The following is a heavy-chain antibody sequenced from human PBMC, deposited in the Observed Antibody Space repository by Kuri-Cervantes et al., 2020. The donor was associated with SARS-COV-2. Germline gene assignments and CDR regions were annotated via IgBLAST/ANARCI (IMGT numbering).Heavy chain of an antibody. Sequence: LSLTCAASGFTFSSYGMHWVRQAPGKGLEWVAVIWYDGSNKYYADSVKGRFTISRDNSKNTLYLQMNSLRAEDTAVYYCARERSYYDFWSGYSDNWFDPWGQGTLVTVSS. V-gene: IGHV3-33*01. J-gene: IGHJ5*02. D-gene: IGHD3-3*01. CDR2: IWYDGSNK. CDR3: ARERSYYDFWSGYSDNWFDP. CDR1: GFTFSSYG.